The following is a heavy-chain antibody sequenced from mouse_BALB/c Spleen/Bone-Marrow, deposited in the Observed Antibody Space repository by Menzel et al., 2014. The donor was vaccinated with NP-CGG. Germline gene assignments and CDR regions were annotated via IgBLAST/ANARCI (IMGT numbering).Heavy chain of an antibody. CDR3: TRQGFAC. Sequence: VQVVESGAELMKPGASVKISCKATGYTFSCYWMEWVKQRPGHGLEWIGEILPGSGSTNYNEKFKGKATFTADTSSNTAYMQLSSLTSEDSAVYYCTRQGFACWGQGTLVTVSA. CDR2: ILPGSGST. CDR1: GYTFSCYW. J-gene: IGHJ3*01. V-gene: IGHV1-9*01.